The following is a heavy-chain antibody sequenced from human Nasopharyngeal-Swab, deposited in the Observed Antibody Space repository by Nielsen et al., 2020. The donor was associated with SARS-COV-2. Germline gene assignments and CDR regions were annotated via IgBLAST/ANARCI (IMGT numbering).Heavy chain of an antibody. D-gene: IGHD7-27*01. CDR3: ASPHNWGDAFDI. CDR1: GYTFNSHY. J-gene: IGHJ3*02. CDR2: INPSGGST. V-gene: IGHV1-46*02. Sequence: ASVQVSCKASGYTFNSHYMHWVRQAPGQGLEWMGIINPSGGSTSYAQKFQGRVTMTRDTSTSTVYMELSSLRSEDTAVYYCASPHNWGDAFDIWGQGTMVTVSS.